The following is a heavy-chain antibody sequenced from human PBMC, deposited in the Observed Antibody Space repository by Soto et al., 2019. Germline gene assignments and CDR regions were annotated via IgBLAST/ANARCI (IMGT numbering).Heavy chain of an antibody. Sequence: GGSLSLSCAASGFTFINYAMHWVRQAPGKGLEWVAVISFDGDNKYSADSLKGRFTISRDNSKNMLYLQMDSLRPEDTAVYYCARDLFSSRDIVVVPRFDPWGRGTLVTVSS. J-gene: IGHJ5*02. CDR3: ARDLFSSRDIVVVPRFDP. D-gene: IGHD2-2*01. CDR1: GFTFINYA. V-gene: IGHV3-30-3*01. CDR2: ISFDGDNK.